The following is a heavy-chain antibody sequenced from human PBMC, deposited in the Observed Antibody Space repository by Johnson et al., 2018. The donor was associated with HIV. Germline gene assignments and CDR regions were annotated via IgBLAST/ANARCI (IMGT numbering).Heavy chain of an antibody. CDR2: ISSNGGST. D-gene: IGHD4-17*01. CDR3: ARGNGDYSDAFDI. Sequence: VQLVESGGGVVQPGGSLRLSCAASGFTFSIYAIHWVRQAPGKGLEYVSAISSNGGSTFYSNSVKGRFTISRDNSKNTLYLQMGSLRAEDMAVYYCARGNGDYSDAFDIWGQGTMVTVSS. J-gene: IGHJ3*02. CDR1: GFTFSIYA. V-gene: IGHV3-64*01.